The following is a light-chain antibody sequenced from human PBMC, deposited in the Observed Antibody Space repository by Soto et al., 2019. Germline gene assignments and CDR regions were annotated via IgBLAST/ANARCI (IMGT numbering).Light chain of an antibody. J-gene: IGLJ1*01. V-gene: IGLV2-14*01. CDR2: DVS. CDR3: SSYTSSSTGDV. Sequence: SALPQPASVSGSPGQSITISCTGTSSDVGGYNYVSWYQQHPGKAPKLMIYDVSNRPSGVSNRFSGSKSGNTASLTISGLQAEDEADYYCSSYTSSSTGDVFGTGTKVTVL. CDR1: SSDVGGYNY.